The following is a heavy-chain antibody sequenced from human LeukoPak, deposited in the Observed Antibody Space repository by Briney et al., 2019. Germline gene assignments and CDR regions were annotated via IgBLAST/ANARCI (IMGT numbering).Heavy chain of an antibody. CDR2: IYPGDSDT. CDR3: ARPQWELLQDDAFDI. D-gene: IGHD1-26*01. J-gene: IGHJ3*02. V-gene: IGHV5-51*01. Sequence: RGESLKISCKGSGYSFTSYWIGWVRQMPGKGLEWMGIIYPGDSDTRYSPSFQGQVTISADKSISTAYLQWSSLKASDTAMYYCARPQWELLQDDAFDIWGQGTMVTVS. CDR1: GYSFTSYW.